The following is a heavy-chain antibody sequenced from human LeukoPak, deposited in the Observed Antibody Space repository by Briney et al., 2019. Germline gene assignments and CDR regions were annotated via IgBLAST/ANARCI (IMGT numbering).Heavy chain of an antibody. J-gene: IGHJ5*02. CDR3: ARSVVVVAASWFDP. D-gene: IGHD2-15*01. CDR1: GYTFTGYY. V-gene: IGHV1-2*02. Sequence: ASVKVSCKASGYTFTGYYMHWVRQAPGQGLEWMGWINPNSGDTNYAQKFQGRVTMTRDTSISTAYMELSRLRSDDTAVYYCARSVVVVAASWFDPWGQGTLVTVSS. CDR2: INPNSGDT.